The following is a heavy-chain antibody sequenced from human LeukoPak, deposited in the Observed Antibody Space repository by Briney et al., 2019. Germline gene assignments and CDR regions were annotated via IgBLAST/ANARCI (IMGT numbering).Heavy chain of an antibody. Sequence: GASVKVSCKASGYTFSNYAMHWVRQAPAQRLEWMGWINAGKGDTKYSQKFQGRVTIIRDTSASTAYLELSSLTSEDTAIYYCARARVWIGDLLSPLEDWGQGTLVTVSS. D-gene: IGHD3-10*01. CDR1: GYTFSNYA. CDR2: INAGKGDT. J-gene: IGHJ4*02. V-gene: IGHV1-3*01. CDR3: ARARVWIGDLLSPLED.